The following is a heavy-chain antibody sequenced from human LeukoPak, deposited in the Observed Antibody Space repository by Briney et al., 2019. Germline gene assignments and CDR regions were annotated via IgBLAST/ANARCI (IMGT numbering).Heavy chain of an antibody. CDR1: GYTFTGYY. CDR2: IKPSWDGT. D-gene: IGHD3-22*01. J-gene: IGHJ4*02. Sequence: ASVKVSCKASGYTFTGYYMHWVRQAPGQGLEWMGWIKPSWDGTNYAQKLQGSVTMTRETSISTAYMELSRLRSDDTAMYYCARDISWDYRDSNIDYWGQGTLVTVSS. CDR3: ARDISWDYRDSNIDY. V-gene: IGHV1-2*02.